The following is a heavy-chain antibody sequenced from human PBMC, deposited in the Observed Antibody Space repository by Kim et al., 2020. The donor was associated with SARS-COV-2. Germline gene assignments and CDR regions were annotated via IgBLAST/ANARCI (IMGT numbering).Heavy chain of an antibody. D-gene: IGHD2-15*01. Sequence: GGSLRLSCAASGFTFSSYSMNWVRQAPGKGLEWVSSISSSSSYIYYADSVKGRFTISRDNAKNSLYLQMNSLRAEDTAVYYCARDLGYCSGGSCYELFDPWGQGTLVTVSS. V-gene: IGHV3-21*01. CDR2: ISSSSSYI. CDR1: GFTFSSYS. CDR3: ARDLGYCSGGSCYELFDP. J-gene: IGHJ5*02.